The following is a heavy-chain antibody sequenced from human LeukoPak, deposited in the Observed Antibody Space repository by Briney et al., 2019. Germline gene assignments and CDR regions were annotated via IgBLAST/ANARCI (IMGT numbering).Heavy chain of an antibody. Sequence: GGSLRLSCAASGFTFSNTWMSWVRQAPGKGLEWVGHIKTTDDVATDYAGSVKGSFTISRDDTKNTLSLQMNSLKTEDTALYYCTTDFAYDDNWGSYRTFDYWGQGTLVTVSS. CDR3: TTDFAYDDNWGSYRTFDY. J-gene: IGHJ4*02. D-gene: IGHD3-16*02. CDR1: GFTFSNTW. CDR2: IKTTDDVAT. V-gene: IGHV3-15*01.